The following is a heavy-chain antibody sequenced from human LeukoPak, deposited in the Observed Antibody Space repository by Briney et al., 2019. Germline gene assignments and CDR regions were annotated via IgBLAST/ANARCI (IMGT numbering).Heavy chain of an antibody. J-gene: IGHJ3*02. D-gene: IGHD2/OR15-2a*01. V-gene: IGHV3-53*01. CDR2: IYSGGST. CDR3: ARDILSQGPDAFDI. Sequence: GGSLRLSCAASGLTFSNSAMSWVRQAPGKGLEWVSVIYSGGSTYYADSVKGRFTISRDNSKNTLYLQMNSLRAEDTAVYYCARDILSQGPDAFDIWGQGTMVTVSS. CDR1: GLTFSNSA.